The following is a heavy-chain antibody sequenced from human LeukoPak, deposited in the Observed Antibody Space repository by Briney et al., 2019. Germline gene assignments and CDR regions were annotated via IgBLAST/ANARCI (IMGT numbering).Heavy chain of an antibody. CDR2: ISYDGSNK. V-gene: IGHV3-30*04. J-gene: IGHJ4*02. CDR3: AGDGSEYYYDSSGFDY. D-gene: IGHD3-22*01. Sequence: PGGSLRLSCAASGFTFSSYAMHWVRQAPGKGLEWVAVISYDGSNKYYADSVKGRFTISRDNSKNTLYLQMNSLRAEDTAVYYCAGDGSEYYYDSSGFDYWGQGTLVTVSS. CDR1: GFTFSSYA.